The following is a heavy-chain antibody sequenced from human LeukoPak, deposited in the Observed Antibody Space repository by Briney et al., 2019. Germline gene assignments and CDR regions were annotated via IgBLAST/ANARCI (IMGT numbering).Heavy chain of an antibody. CDR2: ISVYNGDT. D-gene: IGHD6-19*01. V-gene: IGHV1-18*01. CDR3: ARDFSSGWYRDYYYYYMDV. CDR1: GYTFTNFG. Sequence: ASVKVSCKASGYTFTNFGISWVRQAPGQGLEWMGWISVYNGDTNFAQKLQGRVTMTTDTSTSTAYMELRSLRSDDTAVYYCARDFSSGWYRDYYYYYMDVWGKGTTVTVSS. J-gene: IGHJ6*03.